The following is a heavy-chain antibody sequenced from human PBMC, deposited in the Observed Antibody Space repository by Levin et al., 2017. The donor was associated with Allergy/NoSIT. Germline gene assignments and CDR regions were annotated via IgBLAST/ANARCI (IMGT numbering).Heavy chain of an antibody. CDR2: ISSSSSYI. D-gene: IGHD2-2*01. CDR1: GFTFSSYS. J-gene: IGHJ6*02. V-gene: IGHV3-21*01. CDR3: ARDLIVVVPAATDGDYYYYGMDV. Sequence: GGSLRLSCAASGFTFSSYSMNWVRQAPGKGLEWVSSISSSSSYIYYADSVKGRFTISRDNAKNSLYLQMNSLRAEDTAVYYCARDLIVVVPAATDGDYYYYGMDVWGQGTTVTVSS.